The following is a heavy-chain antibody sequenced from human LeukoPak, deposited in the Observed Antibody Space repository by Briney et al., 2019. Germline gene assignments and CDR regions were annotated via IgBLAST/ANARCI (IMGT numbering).Heavy chain of an antibody. J-gene: IGHJ5*02. CDR1: GFTVSSNY. CDR3: ARYRGYCSSTSCFNWFDP. Sequence: PGGSLRLSCAASGFTVSSNYMSWVRQAPGKGLEWVSVIYSGGSTYYADSVKGRFTISRDNSKNTLCLQMNSLRAEDTAVYYCARYRGYCSSTSCFNWFDPWGQGTLVTVSS. V-gene: IGHV3-53*01. CDR2: IYSGGST. D-gene: IGHD2-2*01.